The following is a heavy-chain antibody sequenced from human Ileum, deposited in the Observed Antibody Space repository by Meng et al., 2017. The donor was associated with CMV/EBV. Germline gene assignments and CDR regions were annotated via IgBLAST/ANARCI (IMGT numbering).Heavy chain of an antibody. J-gene: IGHJ5*02. CDR1: GFTFTNSW. CDR3: VWDTSSWP. D-gene: IGHD6-13*01. CDR2: IKSDGAT. V-gene: IGHV3-74*01. Sequence: GGSLRLSCAASGFTFTNSWMHLVRQAPGKGRVWVSRIKSDGATTYADFVKGRFTISRDNAKNTLYLQMNSLRPDDTAVYYCVWDTSSWPWGQGTLVTVSS.